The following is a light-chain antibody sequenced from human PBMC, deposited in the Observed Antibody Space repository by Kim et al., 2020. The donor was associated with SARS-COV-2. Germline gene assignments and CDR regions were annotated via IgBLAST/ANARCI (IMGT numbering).Light chain of an antibody. CDR3: QSCDSSNLV. J-gene: IGLJ3*02. CDR1: SGSVALNY. Sequence: GKAVAISCAGSSGSVALNYVPWYQQRRGGARRDVIYEDNKRPSGGPYRFSGSIASSSNSASLTISGPKTEEEADCYCQSCDSSNLVVAGGTQLTVL. CDR2: EDN. V-gene: IGLV6-57*02.